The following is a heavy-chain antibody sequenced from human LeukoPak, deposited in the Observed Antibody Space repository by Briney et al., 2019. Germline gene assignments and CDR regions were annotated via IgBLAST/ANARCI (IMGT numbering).Heavy chain of an antibody. CDR1: GFTFDDYG. CDR3: ARAPSYGVPDAFDI. CDR2: INWNGGST. J-gene: IGHJ3*02. D-gene: IGHD3-3*01. Sequence: GGSLRLSCAASGFTFDDYGMSWVRQAPGKGLEWVSGINWNGGSTGYADSVKGRFTISRDNAKNSLYLQMNSLRAEDTALYHCARAPSYGVPDAFDIWGQGTMVTVSS. V-gene: IGHV3-20*01.